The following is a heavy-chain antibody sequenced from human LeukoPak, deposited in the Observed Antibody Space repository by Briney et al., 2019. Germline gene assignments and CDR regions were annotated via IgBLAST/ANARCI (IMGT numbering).Heavy chain of an antibody. J-gene: IGHJ4*02. CDR2: TSWNSGSI. Sequence: HPGGSLRLSCAASGFTFDDYAMHWVRQAPGKGLEWVSGTSWNSGSIGYADSVKGRFTISRDNAKNSLYLQMNSLRAEDTALYYCAKDPCGGDCYSFDYWGQGTLVTVSS. D-gene: IGHD2-21*02. V-gene: IGHV3-9*01. CDR1: GFTFDDYA. CDR3: AKDPCGGDCYSFDY.